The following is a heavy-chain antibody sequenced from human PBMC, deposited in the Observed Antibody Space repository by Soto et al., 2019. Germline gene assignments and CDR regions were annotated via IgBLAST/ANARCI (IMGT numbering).Heavy chain of an antibody. V-gene: IGHV3-30*18. Sequence: QVQLVESGGGVVQPGRSLRLSCAASGFTFSSYGMHWVRQAPGKGLEWVAVISYDGSNKYYADSVKGRFTISRDNSKNTLYLQMNSLRAEDTAVYYCAKDHYYYDSSGYYYYFDYWGQGTLVTVSS. CDR1: GFTFSSYG. CDR2: ISYDGSNK. J-gene: IGHJ4*02. CDR3: AKDHYYYDSSGYYYYFDY. D-gene: IGHD3-22*01.